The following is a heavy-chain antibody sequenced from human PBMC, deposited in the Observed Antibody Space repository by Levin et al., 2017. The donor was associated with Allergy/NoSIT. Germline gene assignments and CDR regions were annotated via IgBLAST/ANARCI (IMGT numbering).Heavy chain of an antibody. V-gene: IGHV3-23*01. CDR3: AKDPVGVRFLEWFDYYYYGMDV. CDR1: GFTFSSYA. D-gene: IGHD3-3*01. CDR2: ISGSGGST. J-gene: IGHJ6*02. Sequence: GESLKISCAASGFTFSSYAMSWVRQAPGKGLEWVSAISGSGGSTYYADSVKGRFTISRDNSKNTLYLQMNSLRAEDTAVYYCAKDPVGVRFLEWFDYYYYGMDVWGQGTTVTVSS.